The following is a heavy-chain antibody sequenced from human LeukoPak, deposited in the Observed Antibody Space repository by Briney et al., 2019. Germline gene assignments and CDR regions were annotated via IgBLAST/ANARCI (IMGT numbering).Heavy chain of an antibody. CDR3: ARVEYCSSTSCYPIDY. D-gene: IGHD2-2*01. Sequence: GGSLRLSCAASGFTLSSYAMSWVRQAPGKGLEWVSAISGSGGSTYYADSVKGRFTISRDNAKNTLYLQMNSLRAEDTAVYYCARVEYCSSTSCYPIDYWGQGTLVTVSS. J-gene: IGHJ4*02. CDR1: GFTLSSYA. V-gene: IGHV3-23*01. CDR2: ISGSGGST.